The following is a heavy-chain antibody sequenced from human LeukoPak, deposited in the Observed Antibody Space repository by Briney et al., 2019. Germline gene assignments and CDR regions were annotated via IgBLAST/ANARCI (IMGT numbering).Heavy chain of an antibody. Sequence: GASVKVSCKASGYTFTSYDINWVRQAPGQGLEWMGWISAYNGNTNYARKFQGRVTMTTDTSTSTAYMDLRSLRSDDTAVYYCAREGPYYYGSGSYYPLDYWGQGPLVAVPS. CDR2: ISAYNGNT. CDR1: GYTFTSYD. D-gene: IGHD3-10*01. CDR3: AREGPYYYGSGSYYPLDY. J-gene: IGHJ4*02. V-gene: IGHV1-18*01.